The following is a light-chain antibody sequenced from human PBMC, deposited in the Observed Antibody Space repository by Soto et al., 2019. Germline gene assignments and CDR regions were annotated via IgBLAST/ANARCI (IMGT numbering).Light chain of an antibody. CDR1: SSDVGGYNY. V-gene: IGLV2-14*01. CDR3: SSYTSSTADV. J-gene: IGLJ1*01. Sequence: QSALTQPASVSGSPGQSITISCTGTSSDVGGYNYVSWYQLHPGKAPKLMVYEVSNRPSGVSKRFSGSKSGNTASLTISGLRAADEADYYCSSYTSSTADVFGTGTKATVL. CDR2: EVS.